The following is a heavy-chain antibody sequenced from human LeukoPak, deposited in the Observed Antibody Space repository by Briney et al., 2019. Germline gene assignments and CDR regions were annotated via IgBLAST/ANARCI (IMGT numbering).Heavy chain of an antibody. CDR1: GFTFSSYN. V-gene: IGHV3-21*01. J-gene: IGHJ6*02. Sequence: GGSLRLSCAASGFTFSSYNMNWVRQAPGKGLEWVSFISSSSNYIYYADSVKGRFTISRDNAKNTLYLQMNSLRAEDTAVYYCARDAVDTANAVWGQGTTVTVSS. D-gene: IGHD5-18*01. CDR3: ARDAVDTANAV. CDR2: ISSSSNYI.